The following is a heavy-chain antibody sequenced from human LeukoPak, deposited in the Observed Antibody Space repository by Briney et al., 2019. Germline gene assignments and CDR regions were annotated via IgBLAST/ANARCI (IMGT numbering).Heavy chain of an antibody. CDR2: ISGRDGST. J-gene: IGHJ4*02. V-gene: IGHV3-23*01. Sequence: GGSPRLSCEASGFSFPYGMSWVRQAPGKGLEWVSGISGRDGSTYYADSVKGRFTISRDNSKNTLYLQMNSLRVEDTAVYYCARAGSIRFDYWGQGTLVTVSS. CDR1: GFSFPYG. CDR3: ARAGSIRFDY. D-gene: IGHD1-26*01.